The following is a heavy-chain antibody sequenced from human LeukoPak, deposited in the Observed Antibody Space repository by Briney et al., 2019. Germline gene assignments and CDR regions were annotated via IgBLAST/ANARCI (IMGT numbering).Heavy chain of an antibody. Sequence: SVKVSCKASGYTFTDYFTHWVRQAPGQGLEWMGWINPKTGGTKYVQKFQGRVTMTRDTSSSTAYMELSRLTSDDTAVYYCARERDSSGYSPLDPWGQGTLVTVSS. V-gene: IGHV1-2*02. CDR1: GYTFTDYF. CDR3: ARERDSSGYSPLDP. CDR2: INPKTGGT. D-gene: IGHD3-22*01. J-gene: IGHJ5*02.